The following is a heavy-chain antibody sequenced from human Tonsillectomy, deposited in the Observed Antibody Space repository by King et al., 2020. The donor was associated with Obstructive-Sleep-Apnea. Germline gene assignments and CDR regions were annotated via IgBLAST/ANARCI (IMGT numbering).Heavy chain of an antibody. Sequence: VQLVESGGGLVQPVRSLRLSCAASGFTFDDSAMHWVRLAPGEGLEWVSGISWNSVGIGYADSLKGRFTISRDNAKKSLYLQMNSLRAEDTALYYCAKDKRTSGSLYFYGVDVWGQGTTVTVSS. D-gene: IGHD3-10*01. CDR2: ISWNSVGI. J-gene: IGHJ6*02. CDR3: AKDKRTSGSLYFYGVDV. CDR1: GFTFDDSA. V-gene: IGHV3-9*01.